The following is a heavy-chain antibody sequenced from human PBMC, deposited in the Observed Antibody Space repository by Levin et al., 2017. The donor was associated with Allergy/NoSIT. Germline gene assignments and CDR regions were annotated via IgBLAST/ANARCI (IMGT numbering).Heavy chain of an antibody. CDR3: ARLRGYRYGYADY. CDR2: VSSTGNTI. Sequence: PGGSLRLSCAASGFSFSNYAMNWVRQSPGKGLEWISYVSSTGNTIDYADSVKGRFTISRDNAKNSLFLQMDSLRAEDTAMYYCARLRGYRYGYADYWGQGTLVTVSS. J-gene: IGHJ4*02. D-gene: IGHD5-18*01. CDR1: GFSFSNYA. V-gene: IGHV3-48*01.